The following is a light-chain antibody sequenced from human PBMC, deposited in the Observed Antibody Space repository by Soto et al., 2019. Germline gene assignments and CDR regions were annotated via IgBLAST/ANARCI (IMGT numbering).Light chain of an antibody. CDR2: KAS. J-gene: IGKJ1*01. CDR1: QSISSW. Sequence: DIQMTQSPSTLSASVGDRVTITCRASQSISSWLAWYQQKPGKAPKLLIYKASSLESGVPSRFSGSGSGTEFTLTISSLQPDEFATYYCQQYNSYWTFDQGTKVEIK. CDR3: QQYNSYWT. V-gene: IGKV1-5*03.